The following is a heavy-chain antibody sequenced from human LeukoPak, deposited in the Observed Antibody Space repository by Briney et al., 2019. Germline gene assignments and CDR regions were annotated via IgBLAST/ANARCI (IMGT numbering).Heavy chain of an antibody. D-gene: IGHD1-26*01. J-gene: IGHJ4*02. CDR3: ARDEVGATGSVGY. CDR2: FHHSGST. CDR1: DYSISSGYH. V-gene: IGHV4-38-2*02. Sequence: PSETLSLTCTVSDYSISSGYHRGWIRQPPGKGLEWIGSFHHSGSTYYNPSLKSRVTISVDTSKKQFSLKLTSVTAADTAVYYCARDEVGATGSVGYWGQGTLVTVSS.